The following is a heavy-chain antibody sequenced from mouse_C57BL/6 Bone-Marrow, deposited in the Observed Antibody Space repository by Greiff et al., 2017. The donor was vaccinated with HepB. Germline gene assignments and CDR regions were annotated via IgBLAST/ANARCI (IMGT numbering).Heavy chain of an antibody. CDR1: GYTFTSYG. D-gene: IGHD2-1*01. CDR2: IYPRSGNT. CDR3: AIIYYGNYGFAY. V-gene: IGHV1-81*01. Sequence: QVQLQQSGAELARPGASVKLSCRASGYTFTSYGISGVKQRTGQGLEWIGEIYPRSGNTYYNEKFKGKATLTADKSSSTAYMELRSLTSEDSAVYFCAIIYYGNYGFAYWGQGTLVTVSA. J-gene: IGHJ3*01.